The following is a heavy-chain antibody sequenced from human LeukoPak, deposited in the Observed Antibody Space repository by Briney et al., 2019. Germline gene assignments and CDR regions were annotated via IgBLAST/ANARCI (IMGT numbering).Heavy chain of an antibody. V-gene: IGHV4-61*08. CDR3: ARDRVAVAGTRVYYYGMDV. CDR2: IYYSGST. D-gene: IGHD6-19*01. Sequence: PSETLSLTCAVSGGSISSGGYSWSWIRQPPGKGLEWIGYIYYSGSTNYNPSLKSRVTISVDMSKNQFSLKLSSVTAADTAVYYCARDRVAVAGTRVYYYGMDVWGQGTTVTVSS. J-gene: IGHJ6*02. CDR1: GGSISSGGYS.